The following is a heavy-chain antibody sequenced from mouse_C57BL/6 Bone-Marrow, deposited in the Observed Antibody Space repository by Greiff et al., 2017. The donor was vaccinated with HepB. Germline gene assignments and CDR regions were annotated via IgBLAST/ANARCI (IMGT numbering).Heavy chain of an antibody. V-gene: IGHV5-16*01. J-gene: IGHJ1*03. CDR1: GFTFSDYY. Sequence: EVKLVESEGGLVQPGSSMKLSCTASGFTFSDYYMAWVRQVPEKGLEWVANINYDGSSTYYLDSLKSRFIISRDNAKNILYLQMSSLKSEDTATYYCAREYWYFDVWGKGTTVTVSS. CDR2: INYDGSST. CDR3: AREYWYFDV.